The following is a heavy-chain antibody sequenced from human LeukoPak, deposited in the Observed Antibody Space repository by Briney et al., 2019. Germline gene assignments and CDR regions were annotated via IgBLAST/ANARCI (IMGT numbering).Heavy chain of an antibody. V-gene: IGHV3-11*01. J-gene: IGHJ6*03. Sequence: GGSLRLSCAASGFTFSDYYTSWIRQAPGKGLEWVSYISSSGSTIYYADSVKGRFTISRDNAKNSLYLQMNSLRAEDTAVYYCARVGPYYYGSGSWSLDYYYYMDVWGKGTTVTVSS. D-gene: IGHD3-10*01. CDR2: ISSSGSTI. CDR3: ARVGPYYYGSGSWSLDYYYYMDV. CDR1: GFTFSDYY.